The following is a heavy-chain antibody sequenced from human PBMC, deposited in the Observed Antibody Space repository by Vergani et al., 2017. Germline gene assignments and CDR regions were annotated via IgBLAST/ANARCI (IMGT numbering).Heavy chain of an antibody. CDR2: ISRSSDYI. CDR1: GFTFSSYS. J-gene: IGHJ6*03. D-gene: IGHD3-3*01. Sequence: EVQLVESGGGPVKPGESLRLACAASGFTFSSYSMNWVRQTPGKGLEWVASISRSSDYISYADSVKGRFTISRDNAEISLYLQLNSLRDEDTAVYYCARGDQSYDDFRSGLPTYFMDVWGKGTTVTVSS. V-gene: IGHV3-21*01. CDR3: ARGDQSYDDFRSGLPTYFMDV.